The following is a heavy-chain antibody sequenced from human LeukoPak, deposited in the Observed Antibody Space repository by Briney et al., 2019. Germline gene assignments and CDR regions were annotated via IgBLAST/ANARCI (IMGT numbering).Heavy chain of an antibody. V-gene: IGHV1-18*01. CDR2: ISAYNGNT. J-gene: IGHJ5*02. D-gene: IGHD6-13*01. CDR3: ARDYRVAAADQNWFDP. Sequence: GASVKVSCKASGYTFTSYGISRVRQAPGQGLEWMGWISAYNGNTNYAQKLQGRVTMTTDTSTSTAYMELRSLRSDDTAVYYCARDYRVAAADQNWFDPWGQGTLVTVSS. CDR1: GYTFTSYG.